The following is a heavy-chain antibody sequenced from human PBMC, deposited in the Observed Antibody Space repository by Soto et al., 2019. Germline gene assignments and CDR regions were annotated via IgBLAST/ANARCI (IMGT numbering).Heavy chain of an antibody. CDR3: ARMLGYCSCGSCYSVAFDI. V-gene: IGHV1-18*01. J-gene: IGHJ3*02. CDR1: GYTFTSYG. D-gene: IGHD2-15*01. CDR2: ISAYNGNT. Sequence: ASVKVSCKASGYTFTSYGISWVRQAPGQGLEWMGWISAYNGNTNYAQKLQGRVTMTTDTSTSTAYMELRSLRSDDTAVYYCARMLGYCSCGSCYSVAFDIWGQGTMVTVSS.